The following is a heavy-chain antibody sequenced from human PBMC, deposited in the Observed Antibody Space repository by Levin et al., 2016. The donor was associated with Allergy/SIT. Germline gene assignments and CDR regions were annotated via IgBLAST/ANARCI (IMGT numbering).Heavy chain of an antibody. Sequence: WIRQPPGKGLEWIGYIYYSGSTNYNPSLKSRVTISVDTSKNQFSLKLSSVTAADTAVYYCARGYDILTGGWFDPWGQGTLVTVSS. D-gene: IGHD3-9*01. V-gene: IGHV4-59*01. J-gene: IGHJ5*02. CDR3: ARGYDILTGGWFDP. CDR2: IYYSGST.